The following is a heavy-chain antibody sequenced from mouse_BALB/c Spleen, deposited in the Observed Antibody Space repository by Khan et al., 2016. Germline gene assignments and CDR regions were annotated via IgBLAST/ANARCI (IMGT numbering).Heavy chain of an antibody. CDR1: GYSITSDYA. J-gene: IGHJ2*01. CDR2: ISYSGST. V-gene: IGHV3-2*02. CDR3: ARDYYGSSYFDY. D-gene: IGHD1-1*01. Sequence: EVQLQESGPGLVKPSQSLSLTCTVTGYSITSDYAWNWIRQFPGNKLEWMGYISYSGSTSYNPSLKSRISITRDTSKNQFFLQLNSVTPEDTATYYGARDYYGSSYFDYWGQGTTLTVSS.